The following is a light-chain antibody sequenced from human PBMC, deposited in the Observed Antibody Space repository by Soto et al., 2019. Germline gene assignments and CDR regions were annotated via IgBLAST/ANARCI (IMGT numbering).Light chain of an antibody. CDR3: QQYSKWPLA. J-gene: IGKJ4*01. V-gene: IGKV3-15*01. CDR2: GAS. CDR1: QSVDSR. Sequence: EVVLTQSPATLSVSPGEGATLSCKASQSVDSRLAWYQQKPGQAPRLLIEGASSRGTDIPARFSGSGSGTEITLTIASLQSEDFAVYDCQQYSKWPLAVGGGTRVEIK.